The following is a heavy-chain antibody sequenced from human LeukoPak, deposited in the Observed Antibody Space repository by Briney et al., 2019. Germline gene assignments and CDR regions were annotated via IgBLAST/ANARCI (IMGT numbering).Heavy chain of an antibody. Sequence: SETLSLTCAAYGGSFSGYYWSWIRQPPGKGLVWIGEINHSGSTNYNPSLQSRVTISVDTSKNQFSLKLSSVTASDTAVYYCARVADTAMVKSYYYHYYMDVWGKGTTVTVSS. CDR2: INHSGST. CDR1: GGSFSGYY. J-gene: IGHJ6*03. V-gene: IGHV4-34*01. D-gene: IGHD5-18*01. CDR3: ARVADTAMVKSYYYHYYMDV.